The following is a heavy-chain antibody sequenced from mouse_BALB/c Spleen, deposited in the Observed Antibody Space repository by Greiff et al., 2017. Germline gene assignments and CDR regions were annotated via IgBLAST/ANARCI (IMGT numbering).Heavy chain of an antibody. CDR3: ALYGNYDAMDY. Sequence: SGPELVKPGASVKISCKASGYTFTDYNMHWVKQSHGKSLEWIGYIYPYNGGTGYNQKFKSKATLTVDNSSSTAYMELRSLTSEDSAVYYCALYGNYDAMDYWGQGTSVTVSS. D-gene: IGHD2-10*02. CDR1: GYTFTDYN. J-gene: IGHJ4*01. V-gene: IGHV1S29*02. CDR2: IYPYNGGT.